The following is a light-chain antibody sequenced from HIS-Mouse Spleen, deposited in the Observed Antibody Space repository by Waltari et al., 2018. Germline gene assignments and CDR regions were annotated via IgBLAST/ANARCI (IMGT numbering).Light chain of an antibody. V-gene: IGKV3-20*01. CDR3: QPYGSSPPLT. J-gene: IGKJ4*01. CDR2: GAS. Sequence: EIVLTQSPGTLSLSPGERATLSCRASQSVSSSYLAWYQQKPGQAPRLLIYGASSRATGIPDRFSGSGSGTDFTLTISRLEPEDFAVYYCQPYGSSPPLTFGGGTKVEIK. CDR1: QSVSSSY.